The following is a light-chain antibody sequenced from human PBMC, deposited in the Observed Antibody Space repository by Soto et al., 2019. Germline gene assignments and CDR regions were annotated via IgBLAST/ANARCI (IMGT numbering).Light chain of an antibody. CDR3: QQYDNLPLI. J-gene: IGKJ5*01. CDR1: QSVFFGTNNKNY. V-gene: IGKV1-33*01. CDR2: DAS. Sequence: IVMTQSPASLAVSLGERANVNWTSSQSVFFGTNNKNYLAWYQQKPGKAPKLLIYDASSLETGVPSRFSGSGSGTDFTLTISSLQPEDFATYYCQQYDNLPLIFGQGTRLEIK.